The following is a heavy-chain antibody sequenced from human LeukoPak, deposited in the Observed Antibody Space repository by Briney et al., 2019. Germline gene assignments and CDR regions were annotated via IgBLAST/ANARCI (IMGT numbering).Heavy chain of an antibody. Sequence: SETLSLTCAVYGGSFSGYYWSWIRQPPGKGLEWIGEINHSGNTNYNPSPKSRVTISVDTSKNQFSLRLTSVTAADTAVYYCARNQLDWLPSGFAPWGQGTLVTVSS. CDR1: GGSFSGYY. D-gene: IGHD3-9*01. CDR3: ARNQLDWLPSGFAP. V-gene: IGHV4-34*01. CDR2: INHSGNT. J-gene: IGHJ5*02.